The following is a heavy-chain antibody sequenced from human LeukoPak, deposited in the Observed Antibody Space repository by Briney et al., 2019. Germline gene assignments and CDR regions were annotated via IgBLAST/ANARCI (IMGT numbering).Heavy chain of an antibody. CDR2: INHSGST. CDR3: ARVTVISMDAFDI. J-gene: IGHJ3*02. Sequence: PSETLSLTCAVYGGSFSGYYWSWIRQPPGKGLEWIGEINHSGSTNYNPSLKSRVTISVDTSKNQFSLKLSSVTAADTAVYYCARVTVISMDAFDIWGQGTVVTVSS. CDR1: GGSFSGYY. V-gene: IGHV4-34*01. D-gene: IGHD3-16*02.